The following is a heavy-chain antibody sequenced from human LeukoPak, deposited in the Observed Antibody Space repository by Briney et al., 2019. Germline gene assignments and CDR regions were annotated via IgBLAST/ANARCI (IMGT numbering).Heavy chain of an antibody. CDR3: ARISGSYSQNWFDP. CDR2: IYYSGST. V-gene: IGHV4-30-4*07. CDR1: GSSISSGGYS. J-gene: IGHJ5*02. D-gene: IGHD1-26*01. Sequence: SETLSLTCTVSGSSISSGGYSWSWIRQPPGKGLEWIGYIYYSGSTYYNPSLKSRVTISVDTSKNQFSLKLSSVTAADTAVYYCARISGSYSQNWFDPWGQGTLVTVSS.